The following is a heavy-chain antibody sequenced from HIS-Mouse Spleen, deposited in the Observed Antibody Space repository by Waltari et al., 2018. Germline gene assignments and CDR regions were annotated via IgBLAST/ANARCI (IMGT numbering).Heavy chain of an antibody. V-gene: IGHV3-30-3*01. CDR3: ARGRKITMVRGVVDAFDI. CDR1: GFTFSSYA. Sequence: QVQLVESGGGVVQPGRSLRLSCAASGFTFSSYAMHRVRQAPGTGLEWVAVISYDGSNKYYADSVKGRFTISRDNSKNTLYLQMNSLGAEDTAVYYCARGRKITMVRGVVDAFDIWGQGTMVTVSS. CDR2: ISYDGSNK. D-gene: IGHD3-10*01. J-gene: IGHJ3*02.